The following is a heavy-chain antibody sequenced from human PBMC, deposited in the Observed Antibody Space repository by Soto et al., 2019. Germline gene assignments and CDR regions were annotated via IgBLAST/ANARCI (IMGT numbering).Heavy chain of an antibody. D-gene: IGHD6-13*01. CDR3: AREGRAAAGTFDY. J-gene: IGHJ4*02. CDR2: IFPTLGIA. Sequence: QVQLLQSGAEGKRPGSWVKVSCKASGGTLSSYTFSWVRKAPGQGLEWMGRIFPTLGIANYAQKFQGRVTITADKSTSTAYMELSSLRSEDTAVYYCAREGRAAAGTFDYWGQGTLVTVSS. CDR1: GGTLSSYT. V-gene: IGHV1-69*08.